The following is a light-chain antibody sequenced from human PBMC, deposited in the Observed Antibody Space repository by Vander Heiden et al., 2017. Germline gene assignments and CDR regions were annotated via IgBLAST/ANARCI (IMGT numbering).Light chain of an antibody. J-gene: IGLJ3*02. CDR1: SSDVGGYDY. CDR2: DVS. Sequence: QSALTQPASVSGSPGQSITISCTGTSSDVGGYDYVSWYQQHPGKAPKLMSYDVSNRPSGVSNRFSGSKSGNTASLIISGLQAEDEADYYCISYTSSSTRVFGGGTKLTGL. V-gene: IGLV2-14*01. CDR3: ISYTSSSTRV.